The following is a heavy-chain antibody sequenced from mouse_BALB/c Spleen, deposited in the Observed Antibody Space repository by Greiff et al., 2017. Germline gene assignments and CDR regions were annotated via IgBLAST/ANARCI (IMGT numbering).Heavy chain of an antibody. CDR3: AREGLRQYYAMDY. V-gene: IGHV5-17*02. CDR1: GFTFSSFG. CDR2: ISSGSSTI. Sequence: EVQRVESGGGLVQPGGSRKLSCAASGFTFSSFGMHWVRQAPEKGLEWVAYISSGSSTIYYADTVKGRFTISRDNPKNTLFLQMTSLRSEDTAMYYCAREGLRQYYAMDYWGQGTSVTVSS. D-gene: IGHD2-2*01. J-gene: IGHJ4*01.